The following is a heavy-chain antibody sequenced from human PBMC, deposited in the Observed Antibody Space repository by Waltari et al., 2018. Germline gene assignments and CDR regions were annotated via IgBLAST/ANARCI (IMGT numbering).Heavy chain of an antibody. CDR3: AAGLDYLSSYFDP. Sequence: QVQLVQSGSELKEPGASVQVYCQTSGYTFITNAMNWLRQAPGQGLQWMGWINTWTGNPTYAQGFTGRFVFSLDTSVGTAYLQINSLEAADTAVYYCAAGLDYLSSYFDPWGQGTLVTVSS. CDR1: GYTFITNA. CDR2: INTWTGNP. J-gene: IGHJ5*02. D-gene: IGHD4-17*01. V-gene: IGHV7-4-1*02.